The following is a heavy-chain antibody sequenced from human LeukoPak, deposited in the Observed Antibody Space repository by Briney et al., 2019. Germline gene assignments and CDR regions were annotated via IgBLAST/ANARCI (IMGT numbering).Heavy chain of an antibody. V-gene: IGHV3-33*01. Sequence: GGSLRLSCEASGFTFSRFGMHWVRQAPGKGLEWVAVIWYDGSNQDYADSVKGRFTISRDNSKNTLYLQVSSLRAEDTAVYYWARDRCYDGSGYIAAFDYWGQGTLVTVS. CDR3: ARDRCYDGSGYIAAFDY. D-gene: IGHD3-22*01. J-gene: IGHJ4*02. CDR1: GFTFSRFG. CDR2: IWYDGSNQ.